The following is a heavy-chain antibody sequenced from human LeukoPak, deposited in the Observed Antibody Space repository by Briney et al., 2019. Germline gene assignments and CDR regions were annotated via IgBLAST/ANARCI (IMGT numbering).Heavy chain of an antibody. J-gene: IGHJ6*03. V-gene: IGHV3-23*01. CDR1: GFTSSSYA. Sequence: GGSLRLSCAASGFTSSSYAMSWVRQDPGKGLEWVSAISGRGGSTYYADSVKGRFTISRDNSKNTLYLQMNSLRAEDTAVYYCARRILEWLLLRDYYYMDVWGKGTTVTVSS. CDR2: ISGRGGST. D-gene: IGHD3-3*01. CDR3: ARRILEWLLLRDYYYMDV.